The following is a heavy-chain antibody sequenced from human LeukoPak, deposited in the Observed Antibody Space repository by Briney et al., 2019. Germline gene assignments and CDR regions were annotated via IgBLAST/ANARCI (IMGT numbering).Heavy chain of an antibody. V-gene: IGHV1-2*02. CDR1: GYTFTGYY. J-gene: IGHJ5*02. Sequence: GASVKVSCKASGYTFTGYYMHWVRQAPGQGLEWMGWINPNSGGTNYAQKFQGRVTMTRDTSISTAYMELSRLRSDDTAVYYCANENGEAAPPQNWFDPWGQGTLVTVSS. CDR2: INPNSGGT. CDR3: ANENGEAAPPQNWFDP. D-gene: IGHD3-10*01.